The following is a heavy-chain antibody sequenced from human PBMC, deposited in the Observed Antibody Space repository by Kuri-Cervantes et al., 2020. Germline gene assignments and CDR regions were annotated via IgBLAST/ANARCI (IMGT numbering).Heavy chain of an antibody. J-gene: IGHJ4*02. CDR1: GYTFTGYY. Sequence: ASVKVSCKASGYTFTGYYMHWVRQVPGQGLEWMGWINPNSGGTNYAQKFQGRVTMTRDMSISTAYMELSRLRSDDTAVYYCGREGAWELLGEPFDYWGQGTLVTVSS. CDR2: INPNSGGT. V-gene: IGHV1-2*02. D-gene: IGHD1-26*01. CDR3: GREGAWELLGEPFDY.